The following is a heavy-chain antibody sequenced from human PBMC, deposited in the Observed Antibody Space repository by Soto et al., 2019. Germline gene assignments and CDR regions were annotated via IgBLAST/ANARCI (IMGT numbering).Heavy chain of an antibody. V-gene: IGHV3-30-3*01. CDR1: GFTFSSYA. CDR2: ISYDGSNK. J-gene: IGHJ4*02. Sequence: QVQLVESGGGVVQPGRSLRLSCAASGFTFSSYAIHWVRQAPGKGLEWVAVISYDGSNKYYADSVKGRFTISRDNSKKPLSLQMDGLRGEDTAVYYCARDSPLRRIAAAGTLDYWGQGTLVTVSS. CDR3: ARDSPLRRIAAAGTLDY. D-gene: IGHD6-13*01.